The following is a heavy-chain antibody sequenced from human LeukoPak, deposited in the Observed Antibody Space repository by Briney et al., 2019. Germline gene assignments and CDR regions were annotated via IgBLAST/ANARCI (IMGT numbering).Heavy chain of an antibody. CDR3: AREGILTGYWGNGMDV. V-gene: IGHV3-74*01. D-gene: IGHD3-9*01. CDR1: GFTSSSYW. CDR2: INSDGSST. Sequence: TGGSLRLSCAASGFTSSSYWMHWVRQAPGKGLVWVSRINSDGSSTSYADSVKGRFTISRDNAKNTLYLQMNSLRAEDTAVYYCAREGILTGYWGNGMDVWGQGTTVTVSS. J-gene: IGHJ6*02.